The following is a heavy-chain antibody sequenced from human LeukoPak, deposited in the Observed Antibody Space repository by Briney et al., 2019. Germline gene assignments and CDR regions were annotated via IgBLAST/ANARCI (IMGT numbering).Heavy chain of an antibody. CDR2: ISGSGFTI. D-gene: IGHD3-10*01. CDR1: GFTLSNYS. CDR3: VAGFGESLDY. V-gene: IGHV3-48*01. J-gene: IGHJ4*02. Sequence: PGGSLRLSCAVSGFTLSNYSMNWVRQAPGKGLEWISYISGSGFTIHYADSVEGRFTISRDNAKNSLYLQMNSLRVEDTAVYYCVAGFGESLDYWGQGTLVIVSS.